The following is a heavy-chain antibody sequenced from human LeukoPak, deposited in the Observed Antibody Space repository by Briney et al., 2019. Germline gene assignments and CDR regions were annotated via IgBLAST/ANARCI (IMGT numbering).Heavy chain of an antibody. D-gene: IGHD6-19*01. CDR2: IYYSGSA. CDR3: ARDRDSSGWFDY. Sequence: NPSETLSLTCTVSGGYISGFYWGWIRQPPGKGLEWIGFIYYSGSANYNPSLKSRVTMSVDTSKNQFSLKLSSVTAADTAFYYCARDRDSSGWFDYWGQGTLVTVSS. V-gene: IGHV4-59*01. J-gene: IGHJ4*02. CDR1: GGYISGFY.